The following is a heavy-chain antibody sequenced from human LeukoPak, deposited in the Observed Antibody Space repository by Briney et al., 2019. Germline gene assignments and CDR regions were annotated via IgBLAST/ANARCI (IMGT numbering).Heavy chain of an antibody. D-gene: IGHD5-24*01. J-gene: IGHJ4*02. CDR3: ARGTTERAINC. CDR2: IKQDGTEK. V-gene: IGHV3-7*04. CDR1: GFTFSGYY. Sequence: PGGSLRLSCAASGFTFSGYYMAWVRQAPGKGLEWVANIKQDGTEKDYVDSVKGRFTISRDNDENSLYLQMNGLRVEDTAVYFCARGTTERAINCWGQGTLVIVSS.